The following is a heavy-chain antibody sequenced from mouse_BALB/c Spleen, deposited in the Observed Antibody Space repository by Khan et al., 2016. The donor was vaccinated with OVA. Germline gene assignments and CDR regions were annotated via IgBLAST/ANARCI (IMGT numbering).Heavy chain of an antibody. V-gene: IGHV5-4*02. CDR1: GFSFRDYY. CDR3: ARAGYGGFAY. D-gene: IGHD1-1*02. Sequence: EVELVESGGGLVKPGGSLKLSCAASGFSFRDYYMYWIRQTPEERLEWVATISDGGGSTYYPDSVKGRFTISRDNAENNLYLQMSSLKSEDTAKYYCARAGYGGFAYWGQGTLVTGSA. J-gene: IGHJ3*01. CDR2: ISDGGGST.